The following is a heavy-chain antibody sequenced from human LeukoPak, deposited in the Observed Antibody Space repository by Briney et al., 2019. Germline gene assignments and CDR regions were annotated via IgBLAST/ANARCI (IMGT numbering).Heavy chain of an antibody. CDR3: VRARFTTFVYY. J-gene: IGHJ4*02. Sequence: PGGSLRLSCAASGFTFKDFYMSWVRQGPGKGLEWVSYINHLGSQTDYADSVKGRFTISRDNAKNSLSLQMNTLSVDDTAVYYCVRARFTTFVYYWGQGTLVTVSS. CDR1: GFTFKDFY. V-gene: IGHV3-11*05. D-gene: IGHD1-14*01. CDR2: INHLGSQT.